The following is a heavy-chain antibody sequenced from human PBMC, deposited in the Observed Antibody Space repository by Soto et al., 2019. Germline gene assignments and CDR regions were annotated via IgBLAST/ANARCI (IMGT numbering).Heavy chain of an antibody. J-gene: IGHJ4*02. CDR1: GGSISSSNW. CDR3: ARRGQWLGSDDY. D-gene: IGHD6-19*01. V-gene: IGHV4-4*02. Sequence: QVQLQESGPGLVKPSGTLSLTCAVSGGSISSSNWWSWVRQPPGKGLEWIGEIYHSGSTNYNPSLKSRXXIXVXXSKNQFSLKLSSVTAADTAVYYCARRGQWLGSDDYWGQGTLVTVSS. CDR2: IYHSGST.